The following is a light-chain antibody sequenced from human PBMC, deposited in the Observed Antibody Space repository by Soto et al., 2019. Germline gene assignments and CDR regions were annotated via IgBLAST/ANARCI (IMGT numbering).Light chain of an antibody. CDR2: GGT. CDR3: CAYGGSSIYWG. Sequence: QPASVSGSPGQSITISCTGTSSDVGSYNLVSWYQQYPGEAPKLLIYGGTKRPSGVSDRFSGSNSGNTASLTISGLQAEDEADYYCCAYGGSSIYWGFGEGTKVTVL. J-gene: IGLJ3*02. CDR1: SSDVGSYNL. V-gene: IGLV2-23*01.